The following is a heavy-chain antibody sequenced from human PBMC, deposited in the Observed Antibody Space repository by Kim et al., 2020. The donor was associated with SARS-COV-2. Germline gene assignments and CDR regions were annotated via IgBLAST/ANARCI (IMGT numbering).Heavy chain of an antibody. V-gene: IGHV3-21*01. CDR2: ISSSSSYT. J-gene: IGHJ6*01. CDR3: AKGGGMSLRHTTYHYYG. Sequence: GGSLRLSCAASGFTFSSYSMNWVRQAPGKGLEWVSSISSSSSYTYYADSVKGRFTISRDNAKNSLYLQMNSLRAEDTAVYYCAKGGGMSLRHTTYHYYG. D-gene: IGHD3-16*01. CDR1: GFTFSSYS.